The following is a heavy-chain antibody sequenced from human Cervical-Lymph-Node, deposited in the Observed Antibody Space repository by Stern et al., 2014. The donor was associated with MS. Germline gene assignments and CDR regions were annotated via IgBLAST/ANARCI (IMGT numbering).Heavy chain of an antibody. CDR1: GGTFSTYT. V-gene: IGHV1-69*01. D-gene: IGHD3-22*01. Sequence: QLVQSGAEVKKPGSSVKVSCKVSGGTFSTYTITWVRQAPGQGLEWMGGIIPIFHTASYAQKFQGRVTITADESTTTAYMELSSLRSEDTAVYYCARMDSSGYYYVHWGQGTLLTVSS. CDR3: ARMDSSGYYYVH. CDR2: IIPIFHTA. J-gene: IGHJ4*02.